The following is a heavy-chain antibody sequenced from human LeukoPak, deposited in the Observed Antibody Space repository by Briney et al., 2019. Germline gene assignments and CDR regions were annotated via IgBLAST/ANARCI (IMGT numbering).Heavy chain of an antibody. Sequence: ASVKVSRKASGYTFTGYYIHWARQAPGQGLEWMGWINPNSGGTNYAQKFQGRVTMTRDTSVSTAYMEVSRLRSDDTAVYYCARDRRGYYDSGSYYPLIWGQGTLVTVSS. V-gene: IGHV1-2*02. D-gene: IGHD3-10*01. CDR2: INPNSGGT. CDR1: GYTFTGYY. CDR3: ARDRRGYYDSGSYYPLI. J-gene: IGHJ4*02.